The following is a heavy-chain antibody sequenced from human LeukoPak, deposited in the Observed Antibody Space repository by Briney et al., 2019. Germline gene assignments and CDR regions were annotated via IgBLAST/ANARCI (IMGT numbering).Heavy chain of an antibody. J-gene: IGHJ4*02. CDR2: MSPSGTT. CDR1: SDSVSSGNYY. D-gene: IGHD3-22*01. CDR3: ARGQDDRSGTFDY. V-gene: IGHV4-61*01. Sequence: PSGTLSLTCTVSSDSVSSGNYYLSWIRQPPGKGLDWITYMSPSGTTKYNPSLKSRVTTSVDTSRTQFSLRLSSVTAADTAVYYCARGQDDRSGTFDYWGQGILVTVSS.